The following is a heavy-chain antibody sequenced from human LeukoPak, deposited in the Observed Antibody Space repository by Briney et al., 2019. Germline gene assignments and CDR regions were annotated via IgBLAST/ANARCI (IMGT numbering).Heavy chain of an antibody. J-gene: IGHJ2*01. V-gene: IGHV3-30*18. D-gene: IGHD3-10*01. CDR3: AKGTYYYGSTESTGSWYFDL. CDR2: ISYDGSNK. CDR1: GFTFSSYG. Sequence: GRSLRLSCAASGFTFSSYGMHWVRQAPGKGLEWVAVISYDGSNKYYADSMKGRFTISRDNSKNTLYLQMNSPRAEDTAVYYCAKGTYYYGSTESTGSWYFDLWGRGTLVTVSS.